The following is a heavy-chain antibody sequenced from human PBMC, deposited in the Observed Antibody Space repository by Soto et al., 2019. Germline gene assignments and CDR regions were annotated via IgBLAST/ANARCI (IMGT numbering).Heavy chain of an antibody. Sequence: ASVKVSCKASGYTFTSYGISWVRQAPGQGLEWIGWISAYNGNTNYAQKLQGRVTMTTDTSTSTAYMELRSLRSDDTAVYYCARTPRRGSYPNYFDYWGQGTLVTVSS. V-gene: IGHV1-18*01. CDR1: GYTFTSYG. D-gene: IGHD1-26*01. CDR2: ISAYNGNT. J-gene: IGHJ4*02. CDR3: ARTPRRGSYPNYFDY.